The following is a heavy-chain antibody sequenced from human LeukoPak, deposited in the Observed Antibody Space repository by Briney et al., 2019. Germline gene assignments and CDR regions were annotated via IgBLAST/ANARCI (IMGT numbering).Heavy chain of an antibody. CDR1: GFAFGNYE. Sequence: PGGSLRLSCAASGFAFGNYEMNWVRQAPGKGLEWLSYISNSGDTVYYADSVKGRFTISRDNAQNSLYLQMNNLRAEDTALYYCAREAAFGVNWFDPWGQGTLVTVSS. CDR3: AREAAFGVNWFDP. J-gene: IGHJ5*02. CDR2: ISNSGDTV. D-gene: IGHD3-10*01. V-gene: IGHV3-48*03.